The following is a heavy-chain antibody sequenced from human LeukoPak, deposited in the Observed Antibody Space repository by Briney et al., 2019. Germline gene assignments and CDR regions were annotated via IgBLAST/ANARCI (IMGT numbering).Heavy chain of an antibody. V-gene: IGHV1-2*02. J-gene: IGHJ3*02. D-gene: IGHD3-10*01. CDR3: ARDRGDWDAFDI. CDR2: INPNSGGT. Sequence: GASVNVPCKASGYTFTGYHMHWVRQAPGQGLEWMGWINPNSGGTNYAQKFQGRVTMTRDTSITTAYMELSRLRSDDTAVYYCARDRGDWDAFDIWGQGTMVTVSS. CDR1: GYTFTGYH.